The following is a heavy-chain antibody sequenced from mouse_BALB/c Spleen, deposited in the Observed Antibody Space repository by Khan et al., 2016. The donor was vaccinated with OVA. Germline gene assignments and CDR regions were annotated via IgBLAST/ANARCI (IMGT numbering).Heavy chain of an antibody. J-gene: IGHJ4*01. D-gene: IGHD2-10*01. CDR1: GFSLTTYG. V-gene: IGHV2-3*01. CDR2: IWGDGST. Sequence: VQLQQSGPGLVAPSQSLSITCTVSGFSLTTYGVSWVRQPPGKGLEWLGIIWGDGSTNYHSALRSRLSICKDNSKSQVFLKLKSLQTDDTATYYCATYSGNYPYAMDYWGQGTSVTVSS. CDR3: ATYSGNYPYAMDY.